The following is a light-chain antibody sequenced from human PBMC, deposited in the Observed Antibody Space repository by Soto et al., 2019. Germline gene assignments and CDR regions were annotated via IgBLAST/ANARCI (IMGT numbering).Light chain of an antibody. CDR3: YSYAGSYTLV. CDR2: DVS. V-gene: IGLV2-11*01. J-gene: IGLJ2*01. CDR1: TSDVGGYNY. Sequence: QSVLTQPPSVSGSPGQSVTISCTGTTSDVGGYNYVSWFQQHPGEAPKLMIYDVSKQPSGVPDRFSGSKSGNTASLTISGLQAEDEADYYCYSYAGSYTLVFGGGTKLTVL.